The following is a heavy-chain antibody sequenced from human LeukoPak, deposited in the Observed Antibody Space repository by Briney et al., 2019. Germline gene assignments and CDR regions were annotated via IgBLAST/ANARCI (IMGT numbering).Heavy chain of an antibody. Sequence: SETLSLTCTVSGGSISSYYWSWIRQPPEKGLEWIGYIYYSGSTNYNPSLKSRVTISVDTSKNQFSLKLSSVTAADTAVYYCARHVTSPTVTTPYYFDYWGQGTLVTVSS. CDR2: IYYSGST. CDR1: GGSISSYY. V-gene: IGHV4-59*01. J-gene: IGHJ4*02. CDR3: ARHVTSPTVTTPYYFDY. D-gene: IGHD4-11*01.